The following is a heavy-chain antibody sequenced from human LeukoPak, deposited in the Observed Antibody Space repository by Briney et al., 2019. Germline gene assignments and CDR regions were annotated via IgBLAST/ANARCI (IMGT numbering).Heavy chain of an antibody. J-gene: IGHJ3*02. Sequence: PGGSLRLSCAASGFTFSSYAMSWVRQAPGKGLEWVSAISGSGGSTYYADSVKGRFTISRDNSKNTLYLQMNSLRAEDTAVYYCASRHYDFWSGYYSDAFDIWGQGTMVTVS. V-gene: IGHV3-23*01. D-gene: IGHD3-3*01. CDR3: ASRHYDFWSGYYSDAFDI. CDR2: ISGSGGST. CDR1: GFTFSSYA.